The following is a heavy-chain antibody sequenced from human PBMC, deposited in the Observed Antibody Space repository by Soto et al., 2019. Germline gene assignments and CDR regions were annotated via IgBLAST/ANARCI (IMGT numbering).Heavy chain of an antibody. J-gene: IGHJ5*02. CDR3: AHRRADCSGGTCYHWFDP. V-gene: IGHV2-5*02. Sequence: QITLRESGPTLVKPTQTLTLTCTFTGFSLSTTEVGVGWIRQPPGKALEWLGFIYWDDDKWYSPSLKSRLTITKDTYNNQVVLTMTNVDPVDTATYYCAHRRADCSGGTCYHWFDPWGQGALVTVSS. CDR2: IYWDDDK. CDR1: GFSLSTTEVG. D-gene: IGHD2-15*01.